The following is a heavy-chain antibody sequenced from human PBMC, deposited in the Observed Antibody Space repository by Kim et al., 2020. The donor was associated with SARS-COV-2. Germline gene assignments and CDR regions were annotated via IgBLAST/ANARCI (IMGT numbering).Heavy chain of an antibody. V-gene: IGHV1-46*01. J-gene: IGHJ6*02. CDR3: ASQSVPGGIYSSSSNVDYYYYYGMDV. CDR2: INPSGGST. D-gene: IGHD6-6*01. CDR1: GYTFTSYY. Sequence: ASVKVSCKASGYTFTSYYMHWVRQAPGQGLEWMGIINPSGGSTSYAQKFQGRVTMTRDTSTSTVYMELSSLRSEDTAVYYCASQSVPGGIYSSSSNVDYYYYYGMDVWGQRTTVTVSS.